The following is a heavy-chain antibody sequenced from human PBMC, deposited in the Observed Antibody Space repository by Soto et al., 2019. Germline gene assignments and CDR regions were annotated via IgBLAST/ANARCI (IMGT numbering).Heavy chain of an antibody. CDR3: ARDPINDYGDYDDAFDI. J-gene: IGHJ3*02. Sequence: EVQLVESGGGLVKPGGSLRLSCAASGFTFSSYSMNWVRQAPGKGLEWVSSISSSSSYIYYADSVKGRFTISRDNAKNSLYLQMNSLRAEDTAVYYCARDPINDYGDYDDAFDIWGQGTMVTVSS. CDR1: GFTFSSYS. CDR2: ISSSSSYI. D-gene: IGHD4-17*01. V-gene: IGHV3-21*01.